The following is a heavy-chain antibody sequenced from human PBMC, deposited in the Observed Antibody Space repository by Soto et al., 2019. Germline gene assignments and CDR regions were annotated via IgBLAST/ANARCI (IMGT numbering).Heavy chain of an antibody. J-gene: IGHJ4*02. Sequence: QVQLVQSGAEVKKPGSSVKVSCKASGGTFSSYAISWVRQAPGQGLEWMGGIITIFGTANYAQKFQGRVTITADEFTSTAYMEQSSLISEDTAVYYCARGAAAGTGVFDYWGQGTLVTVSS. D-gene: IGHD6-13*01. CDR1: GGTFSSYA. CDR3: ARGAAAGTGVFDY. V-gene: IGHV1-69*01. CDR2: IITIFGTA.